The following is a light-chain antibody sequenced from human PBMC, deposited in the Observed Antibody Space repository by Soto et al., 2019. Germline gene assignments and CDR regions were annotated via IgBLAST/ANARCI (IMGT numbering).Light chain of an antibody. CDR3: QQYNDWPRT. V-gene: IGKV3-15*01. Sequence: EMVMTQSPGTLSVSPGERVTLSCRASQSVNNKIAWYQQKPGQAPRLLIYGASTGAAGIPARFSGSGSGTEFTLTISSLQSEDFAVYYCQQYNDWPRTFGQGTKVEIK. CDR2: GAS. J-gene: IGKJ1*01. CDR1: QSVNNK.